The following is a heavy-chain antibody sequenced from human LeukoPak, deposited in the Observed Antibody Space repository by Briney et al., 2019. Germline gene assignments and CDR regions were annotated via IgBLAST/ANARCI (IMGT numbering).Heavy chain of an antibody. CDR2: ISSSGSTM. CDR3: AQDSPPPDAYYYYGMDV. J-gene: IGHJ6*02. Sequence: GGSLRLSCAASGFTFSSYEMNWVRQAPGKGLEWVSYISSSGSTMYYADSVKGRFTISRDNAKNSLYLQMNSLRAEDTAVYYCAQDSPPPDAYYYYGMDVWAQGTTVTVSS. CDR1: GFTFSSYE. V-gene: IGHV3-48*03.